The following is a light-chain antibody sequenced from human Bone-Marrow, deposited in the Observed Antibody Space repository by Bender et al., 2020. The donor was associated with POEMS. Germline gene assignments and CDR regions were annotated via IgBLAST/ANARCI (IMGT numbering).Light chain of an antibody. Sequence: GSSSNIGGNAVNWWQQLPGTAPTLLIYGNDQRPSGVPDRFSGSKSGISASLAISGLQSEDEADYFCSAWDGILNGWVFGGGTELTV. V-gene: IGLV1-44*01. CDR2: GND. CDR1: SSNIGGNA. J-gene: IGLJ3*02. CDR3: SAWDGILNGWV.